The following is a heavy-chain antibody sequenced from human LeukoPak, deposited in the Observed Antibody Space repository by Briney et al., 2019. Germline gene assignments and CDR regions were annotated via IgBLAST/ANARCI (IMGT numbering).Heavy chain of an antibody. D-gene: IGHD3-10*01. Sequence: PGGSLRLSCAASGFTFSSYEMNWVRQAPGKGPEWVSYISSSGSTIYYADSVKGRFTISRDNAKNSLYLQMNSLRAEDTAVYYCARDFLYYGSGSYNGFDPWGQGTLVTVSS. CDR3: ARDFLYYGSGSYNGFDP. CDR2: ISSSGSTI. V-gene: IGHV3-48*03. CDR1: GFTFSSYE. J-gene: IGHJ5*02.